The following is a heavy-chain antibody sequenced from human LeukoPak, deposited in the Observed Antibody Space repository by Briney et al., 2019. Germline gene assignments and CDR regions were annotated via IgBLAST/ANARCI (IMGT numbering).Heavy chain of an antibody. Sequence: SETLSLTCTVCGGSIITYYGSWIRQPPGKGLEWIAYMHYSGSTNYNPSLRSRVTISVDTSKNQFSLKLSSVTAADTAVYYCAGFARGSNTSYFDHWGQGTLVTVSS. CDR3: AGFARGSNTSYFDH. CDR1: GGSIITYY. J-gene: IGHJ4*02. CDR2: MHYSGST. V-gene: IGHV4-59*01. D-gene: IGHD1-26*01.